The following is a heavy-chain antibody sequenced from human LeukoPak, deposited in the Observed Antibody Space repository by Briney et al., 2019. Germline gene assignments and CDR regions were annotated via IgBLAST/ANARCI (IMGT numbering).Heavy chain of an antibody. D-gene: IGHD5-18*01. CDR2: IYYSGST. CDR3: AREPTRSGYSYGYS. Sequence: ASETLSLTCTVSGGSISSYYWSWIRQPPGKGLEWIGYIYYSGSTYYNPSLKSRVAISVDTSKNQFSLKLSSVTAADTAVYYCAREPTRSGYSYGYSWGQGTLVTVSS. J-gene: IGHJ4*02. CDR1: GGSISSYY. V-gene: IGHV4-59*06.